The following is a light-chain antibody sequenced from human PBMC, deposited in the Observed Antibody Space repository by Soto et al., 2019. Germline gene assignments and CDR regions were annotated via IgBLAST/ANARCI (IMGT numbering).Light chain of an antibody. Sequence: EIVLTQSPGTLSLSPGERATLSCRASQSVSSKLARYQQKPGQAPRLLISGASSRATGIPDRFSGSGSGTDFTLTISRLEPEDFAMYFCQQYGGSPITFGQGTRLDIK. V-gene: IGKV3-20*01. CDR1: QSVSSK. J-gene: IGKJ5*01. CDR2: GAS. CDR3: QQYGGSPIT.